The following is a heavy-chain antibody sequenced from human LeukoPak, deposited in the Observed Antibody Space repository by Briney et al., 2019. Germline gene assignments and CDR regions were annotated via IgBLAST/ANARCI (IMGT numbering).Heavy chain of an antibody. J-gene: IGHJ3*02. V-gene: IGHV3-23*01. CDR2: ISDTGGST. CDR3: AKDLSYDILTGYYTLSGGDAFDI. CDR1: GFTFSSFA. Sequence: GGSLRLSCVASGFTFSSFAMSWVRQAPGKGLEWVSTISDTGGSTYYADSVKGRFTISRDISKNALYLQMNSLRAEDTAVYYCAKDLSYDILTGYYTLSGGDAFDIWGQGTMVTVSS. D-gene: IGHD3-9*01.